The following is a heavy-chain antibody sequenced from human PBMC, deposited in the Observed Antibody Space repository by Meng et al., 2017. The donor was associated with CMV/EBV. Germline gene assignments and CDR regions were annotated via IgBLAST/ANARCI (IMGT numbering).Heavy chain of an antibody. V-gene: IGHV3-7*01. CDR3: AREDRPLVHCSSTSCRTNYYYYGMDV. CDR2: IKQDGSEK. Sequence: GESLKISCAASGFIFSCYALSWIRPAPGKVLEWVANIKQDGSEKYYVDSVNGRCTISRDNAKNSLYLQMNSLRADDTAVYYCAREDRPLVHCSSTSCRTNYYYYGMDVWGQGTTVTVSS. D-gene: IGHD2-2*01. CDR1: GFIFSCYA. J-gene: IGHJ6*02.